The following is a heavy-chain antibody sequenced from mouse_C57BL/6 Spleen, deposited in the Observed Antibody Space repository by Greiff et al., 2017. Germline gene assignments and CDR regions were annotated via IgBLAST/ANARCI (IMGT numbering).Heavy chain of an antibody. CDR1: GYTFTSYW. D-gene: IGHD1-1*01. V-gene: IGHV1-64*01. Sequence: QVQLQQPGAELVKPGASVKLSCKASGYTFTSYWMHWVKQRPGQGLEWIGRIHPNSGSTNYNEKFKSKATLTVDKSSSTAYMQLSSLTAEDSAVYYCARGPDDYGSSPHWYFDVWGTGTTVTVSS. J-gene: IGHJ1*03. CDR3: ARGPDDYGSSPHWYFDV. CDR2: IHPNSGST.